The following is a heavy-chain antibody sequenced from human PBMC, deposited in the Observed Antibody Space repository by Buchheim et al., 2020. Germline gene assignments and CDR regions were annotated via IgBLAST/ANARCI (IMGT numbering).Heavy chain of an antibody. D-gene: IGHD2-2*01. V-gene: IGHV4-34*01. CDR1: GGSFSGYY. J-gene: IGHJ4*02. CDR3: ARDIGYCSSTSCSQAFGY. CDR2: INHSGST. Sequence: QVQLQQWGAGLLKPSETLSLTCAVYGGSFSGYYWSWIRQPPGKGLEWIGEINHSGSTNYNPSLKRRVTISVDTSKNQFSLKLSSVTAADTAVYYCARDIGYCSSTSCSQAFGYWGQGTL.